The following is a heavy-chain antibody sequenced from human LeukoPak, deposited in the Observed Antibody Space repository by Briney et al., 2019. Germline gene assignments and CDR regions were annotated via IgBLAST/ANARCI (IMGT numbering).Heavy chain of an antibody. CDR3: AKGILGYCSGGSCRLPFDI. CDR2: ISGSGGST. D-gene: IGHD2-15*01. CDR1: GFTFSSYA. Sequence: GSLRLSCAASGFTFSSYAMSWVRQVPGKGLEWVSAISGSGGSTYYADSVKGRFTISRDNSKNTLYLQMNSLRAEDTAVYYCAKGILGYCSGGSCRLPFDIWGQGTMVTVSS. J-gene: IGHJ3*02. V-gene: IGHV3-23*01.